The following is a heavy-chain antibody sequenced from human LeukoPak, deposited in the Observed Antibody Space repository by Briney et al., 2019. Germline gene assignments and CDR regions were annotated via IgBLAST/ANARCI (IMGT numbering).Heavy chain of an antibody. J-gene: IGHJ5*02. V-gene: IGHV1-69*06. D-gene: IGHD1-26*01. CDR3: ARSLVVGATYPYH. Sequence: ASVKVSCKASGGTFSSYAISWVRQAPGQGLEWMGGIIPIFGTANYAQKFQGRVTITADKSTSTAYMELSSLRSEGTAVYYCARSLVVGATYPYHWGQGTLVTVSS. CDR1: GGTFSSYA. CDR2: IIPIFGTA.